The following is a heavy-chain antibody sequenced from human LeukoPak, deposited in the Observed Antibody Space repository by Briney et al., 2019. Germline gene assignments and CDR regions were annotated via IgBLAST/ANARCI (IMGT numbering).Heavy chain of an antibody. Sequence: SETLSLTCTVYGGSFSDYYWSWIRQSPGKGLEWIGEISHRGSTNYNPSLKSRVTISIDTSKNQFSLKLSSVTAADTSVYYCARGGGGYFDWLLLNPYPMTLDYWGQGTLVTVSS. CDR3: ARGGGGYFDWLLLNPYPMTLDY. CDR1: GGSFSDYY. J-gene: IGHJ4*02. V-gene: IGHV4-34*01. D-gene: IGHD3-9*01. CDR2: ISHRGST.